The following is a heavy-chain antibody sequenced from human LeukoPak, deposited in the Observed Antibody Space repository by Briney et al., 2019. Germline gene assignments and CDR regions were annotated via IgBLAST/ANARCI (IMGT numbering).Heavy chain of an antibody. CDR1: GSYW. V-gene: IGHV3-74*01. CDR3: ARGVPGYSSSWFDD. Sequence: GGSLRLSCAASGSYWMHWVRQAPGKGLVWVSHINSDGSWTSYADSVKGRFTISRDNARNTLYLQMNSLRAEDTAVYYCARGVPGYSSSWFDDWGQGTLVTVSS. D-gene: IGHD6-13*01. CDR2: INSDGSWT. J-gene: IGHJ4*02.